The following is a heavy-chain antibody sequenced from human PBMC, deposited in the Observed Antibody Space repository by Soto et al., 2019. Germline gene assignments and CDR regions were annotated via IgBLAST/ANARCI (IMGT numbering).Heavy chain of an antibody. CDR3: ARRDPARYYDFWSGYEPFDY. CDR1: GFTFSSYW. V-gene: IGHV3-7*01. D-gene: IGHD3-3*01. Sequence: PGASLRLSCAASGFTFSSYWMSWVRQAPGKGLEWVANIKQDGSEKYYVDSVKGRFTISRDNAKNSLYLQMNSLRAEDTVVYYCARRDPARYYDFWSGYEPFDYWGQGTLVTVSS. J-gene: IGHJ4*02. CDR2: IKQDGSEK.